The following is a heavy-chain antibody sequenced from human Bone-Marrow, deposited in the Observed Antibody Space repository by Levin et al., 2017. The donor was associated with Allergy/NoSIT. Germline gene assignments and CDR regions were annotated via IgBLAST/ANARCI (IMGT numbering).Heavy chain of an antibody. Sequence: ASVKVSCKASGGTFSSYAISWVRQAPGQGLEWMGGIIPIFGTANYAQKFQGRVTITADESTSTAYMELSSLRSEDTAVYYCASGKQQLAHESFDYWGQGTLVTVSS. CDR1: GGTFSSYA. J-gene: IGHJ4*02. V-gene: IGHV1-69*13. CDR3: ASGKQQLAHESFDY. CDR2: IIPIFGTA. D-gene: IGHD6-13*01.